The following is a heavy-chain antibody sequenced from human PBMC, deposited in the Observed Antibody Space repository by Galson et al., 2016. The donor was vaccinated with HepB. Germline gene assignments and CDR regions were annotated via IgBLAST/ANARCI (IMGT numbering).Heavy chain of an antibody. Sequence: SLRLSCAASGFTFSSYWMHWVRQAPGKGLVWVSRINSDGSSTSYADSVKGRFTIARDNAKTTLYLQMNSLRAEDTAVYYCARLDYGDTPFDYWGQGTLVTVSS. V-gene: IGHV3-74*01. CDR2: INSDGSST. CDR1: GFTFSSYW. J-gene: IGHJ4*02. CDR3: ARLDYGDTPFDY. D-gene: IGHD4-17*01.